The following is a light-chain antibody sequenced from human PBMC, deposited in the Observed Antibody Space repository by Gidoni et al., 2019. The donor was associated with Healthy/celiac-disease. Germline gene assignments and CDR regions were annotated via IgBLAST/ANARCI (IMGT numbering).Light chain of an antibody. CDR3: QKYNNWPPYT. CDR1: QSVSSN. V-gene: IGKV3-15*01. Sequence: EIVMTQSPATLSVSPGERATLACRARQSVSSNLAWYQQKPGQAPRLLIYGASTRATGIPARVSGSGSGTEVTLTISSLQSEDFAVYYCQKYNNWPPYTFGQGTKLEIK. J-gene: IGKJ2*01. CDR2: GAS.